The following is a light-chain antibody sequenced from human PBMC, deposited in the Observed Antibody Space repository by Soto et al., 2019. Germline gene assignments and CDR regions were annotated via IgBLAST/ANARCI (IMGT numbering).Light chain of an antibody. CDR3: QHSYITPRYT. CDR2: ASY. J-gene: IGKJ2*01. V-gene: IGKV1-39*01. Sequence: DIQITQSPSSLSASVGDSVTITCRASQSISSHLNWYQHKPGRPPRLLIFASYILEGGVPSRFSGSGSDTYFTLTIDSLQPEDVATYYCQHSYITPRYTFGQGTKVEI. CDR1: QSISSH.